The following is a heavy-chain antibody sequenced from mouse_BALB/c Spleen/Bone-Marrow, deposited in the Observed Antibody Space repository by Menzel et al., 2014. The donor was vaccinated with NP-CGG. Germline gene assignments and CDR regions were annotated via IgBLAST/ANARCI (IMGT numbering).Heavy chain of an antibody. J-gene: IGHJ2*01. V-gene: IGHV14-3*02. D-gene: IGHD1-1*01. CDR2: IDPADDTT. CDR3: SRGTRYYFDY. Sequence: EVKLMESGAELVQPGASVKLSCTTSGFNIKDTYIHWVKRRPEQGLDWIGRIDPADDTTLYDPKFQDKATITTDTSSSMAYLQLSSLTSDDAAVYFCSRGTRYYFDYWGQGTTLTVSS. CDR1: GFNIKDTY.